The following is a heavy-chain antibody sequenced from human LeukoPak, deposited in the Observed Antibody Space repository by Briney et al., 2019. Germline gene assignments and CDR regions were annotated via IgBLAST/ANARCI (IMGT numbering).Heavy chain of an antibody. Sequence: SVKVSCKASGGTFSSYAISWVRQAPGQGLKWMGGIIPIFGTANYAQKFQGRVTITADESTSTAYMELSSLRSEDTAVYYCARYAYGNNYFDYWGQGTLVTVSS. CDR2: IIPIFGTA. D-gene: IGHD4-11*01. CDR3: ARYAYGNNYFDY. V-gene: IGHV1-69*13. J-gene: IGHJ4*02. CDR1: GGTFSSYA.